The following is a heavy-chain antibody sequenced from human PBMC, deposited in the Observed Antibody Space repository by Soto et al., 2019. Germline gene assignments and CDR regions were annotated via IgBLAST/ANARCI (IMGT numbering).Heavy chain of an antibody. J-gene: IGHJ4*02. V-gene: IGHV3-66*01. CDR3: ARDPGYGLPFLEHLFH. Sequence: EVQLVESGGGLVQPGGSLRLSCAASGFTVSSYYMSWVRQAPGKGLEWVSIINRGGNTYYADSVKGRFTISRDNSNNMLILQMDSLRADDTAVYYCARDPGYGLPFLEHLFHRGQGTLVTVSS. CDR2: INRGGNT. CDR1: GFTVSSYY. D-gene: IGHD3-3*01.